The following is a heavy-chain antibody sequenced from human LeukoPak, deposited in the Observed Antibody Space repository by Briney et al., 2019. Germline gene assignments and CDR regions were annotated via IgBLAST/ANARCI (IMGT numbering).Heavy chain of an antibody. CDR3: ARDQGQRPFDY. CDR2: IYTSGST. V-gene: IGHV4-61*02. CDR1: GGSISSGSYS. Sequence: SQTLSLTCTVSGGSISSGSYSWSWIRPPAGKGLEWIGRIYTSGSTNYNPSLNSRVTISVDTTKNQSSLKLSSVTAADTAVYYCARDQGQRPFDYWGQGTLVTVSS. J-gene: IGHJ4*02.